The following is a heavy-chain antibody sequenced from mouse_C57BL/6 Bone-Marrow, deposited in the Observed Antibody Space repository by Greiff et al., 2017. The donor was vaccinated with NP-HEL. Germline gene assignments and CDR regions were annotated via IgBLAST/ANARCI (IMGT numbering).Heavy chain of an antibody. J-gene: IGHJ2*01. Sequence: QVQLKESGAELARPGASVTLSCKASGYTFTSYGISWVQQRTGQGLEWIGEIYPRSGNTYYNEKFKGKATLTADKSSSTAYMELRSLTSEYSAVYFWTRSRFYYYGSSYKFDYWGQGTTLTVSS. CDR3: TRSRFYYYGSSYKFDY. D-gene: IGHD1-1*01. CDR2: IYPRSGNT. CDR1: GYTFTSYG. V-gene: IGHV1-81*01.